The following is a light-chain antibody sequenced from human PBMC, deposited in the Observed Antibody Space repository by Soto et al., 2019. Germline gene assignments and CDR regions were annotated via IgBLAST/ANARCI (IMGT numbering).Light chain of an antibody. V-gene: IGKV4-1*01. Sequence: DIVMTQSPDSLAVSLGERATINCKSSQSVLYSSNKKNYLAWYQQKSGQSPKVLIYWASTRESGVPDRFSVSGSGTDFTLTISSLQAEDAAVYYCQQSYSTPRTFGQGTKVEIK. J-gene: IGKJ1*01. CDR2: WAS. CDR1: QSVLYSSNKKNY. CDR3: QQSYSTPRT.